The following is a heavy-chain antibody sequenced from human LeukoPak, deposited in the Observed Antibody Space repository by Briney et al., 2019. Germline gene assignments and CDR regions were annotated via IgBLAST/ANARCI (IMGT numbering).Heavy chain of an antibody. CDR1: GFTFSCYS. V-gene: IGHV3-21*01. D-gene: IGHD1-20*01. CDR2: ISSSSTYI. Sequence: PGGSLRLSCAASGFTFSCYSMNWVRQAPGKGLELVSSISSSSTYIYYADSVKGRFTISRDNAKNSLYLQMNSLRAEDTAVYYCARESIIGTTVSYYFDYWGQGTLVTVSS. J-gene: IGHJ4*02. CDR3: ARESIIGTTVSYYFDY.